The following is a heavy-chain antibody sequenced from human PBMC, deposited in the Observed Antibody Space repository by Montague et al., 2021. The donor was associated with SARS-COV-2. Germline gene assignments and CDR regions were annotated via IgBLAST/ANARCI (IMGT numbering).Heavy chain of an antibody. V-gene: IGHV4-61*09. CDR2: IYTSGST. Sequence: TLSLTCTVSGGSISSGSYYWSWIRQPAGKGLEWIGHIYTSGSTNYNPSLKSRVTISVDTSKNQFSLKLSSVTAADTAVYYCASHNHYCRGGSCYSDNYCYGMDVWGQGTTVTVSS. CDR1: GGSISSGSYY. J-gene: IGHJ6*02. D-gene: IGHD2-15*01. CDR3: ASHNHYCRGGSCYSDNYCYGMDV.